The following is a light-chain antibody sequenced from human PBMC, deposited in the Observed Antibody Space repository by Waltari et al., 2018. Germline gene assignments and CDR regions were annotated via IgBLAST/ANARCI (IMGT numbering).Light chain of an antibody. CDR3: SSYTSSSTVV. CDR2: DVS. Sequence: QSALTQPASVSGSPGQSITISCTGTSSDVGGYNYVSWYQQHPGKAPKLMIYDVSKRPSGVSNRFSGSKSGNTASLTISGLQAEDEADYSCSSYTSSSTVVFGGGTKLTVL. J-gene: IGLJ2*01. CDR1: SSDVGGYNY. V-gene: IGLV2-14*01.